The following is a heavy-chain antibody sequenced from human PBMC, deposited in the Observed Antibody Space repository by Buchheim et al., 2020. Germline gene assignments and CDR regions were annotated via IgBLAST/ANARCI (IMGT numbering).Heavy chain of an antibody. CDR1: GFTFSSYA. J-gene: IGHJ4*02. Sequence: EVQLLESGGGLVQPGGSLRLSCAASGFTFSSYAMSWVRQAPGKGLEWVSSISDSGGRTYYADSVKGRFTISRDNSKNTLYLQMNSLRAEDTAVYYCARDRVPDYGDYSITYYFDYWGQGTL. D-gene: IGHD4-17*01. V-gene: IGHV3-23*01. CDR2: ISDSGGRT. CDR3: ARDRVPDYGDYSITYYFDY.